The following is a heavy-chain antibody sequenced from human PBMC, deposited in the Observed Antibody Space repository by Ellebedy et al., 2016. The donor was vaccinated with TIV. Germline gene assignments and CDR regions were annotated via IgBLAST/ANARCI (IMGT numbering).Heavy chain of an antibody. J-gene: IGHJ2*01. CDR2: IFSNDEK. CDR3: ARIRVFEDSSSFYWYFDL. Sequence: SGPTLVXPTETLTLTCTVSGFSLSNARMGVSWIRQPPGKALEWLAHIFSNDEKSYSTSLKSRLTISKDTSKSQVVLTMTNMDPVDTATYYCARIRVFEDSSSFYWYFDLWGRGTLVTVSS. CDR1: GFSLSNARMG. D-gene: IGHD6-13*01. V-gene: IGHV2-26*01.